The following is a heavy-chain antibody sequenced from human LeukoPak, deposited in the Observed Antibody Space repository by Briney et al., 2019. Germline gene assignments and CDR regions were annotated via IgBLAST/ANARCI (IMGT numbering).Heavy chain of an antibody. CDR1: GFTFSSYW. CDR2: IKQDGSEK. J-gene: IGHJ4*02. CDR3: ARESIVATISHFDY. D-gene: IGHD5-12*01. Sequence: PGGSLRLSCAASGFTFSSYWMSWVRQAPGKGLEWVANIKQDGSEKYYVDSVKGRFTISRGNAKNSLYLQMNSLRAEDSAVYYCARESIVATISHFDYWGQGTLVTVSS. V-gene: IGHV3-7*01.